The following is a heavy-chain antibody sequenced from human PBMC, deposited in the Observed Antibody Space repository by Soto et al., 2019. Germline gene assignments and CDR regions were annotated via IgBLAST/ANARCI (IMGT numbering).Heavy chain of an antibody. CDR3: ARSPLYCSVGGSYVL. CDR1: GFTFSSYS. CDR2: ISSSSSTI. J-gene: IGHJ4*02. Sequence: PGGSLRLSCAASGFTFSSYSMNWVRQAPGKGLEWVSYISSSSSTIYYADSVKGRFTISRDNAKNSLYLQMNSLRAEDTAVYYCARSPLYCSVGGSYVLWGQEPWSPSPQ. V-gene: IGHV3-48*01. D-gene: IGHD2-15*01.